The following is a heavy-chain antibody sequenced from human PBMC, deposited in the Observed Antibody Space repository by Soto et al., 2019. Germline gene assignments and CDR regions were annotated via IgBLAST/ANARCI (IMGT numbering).Heavy chain of an antibody. CDR3: ARGEWFLRGYGMDV. CDR1: GASISTDY. D-gene: IGHD3-3*01. V-gene: IGHV4-59*01. CDR2: IYKGGSP. Sequence: QVQLQESGPGLVKPSQTLSLTCSVSGASISTDYWSWIRQPPGKRLEYIGFIYKGGSPNYNPSLESRVTISPDTSKNPVSLKLTSVTAADTAVYYCARGEWFLRGYGMDVWGRGTTVTVS. J-gene: IGHJ6*02.